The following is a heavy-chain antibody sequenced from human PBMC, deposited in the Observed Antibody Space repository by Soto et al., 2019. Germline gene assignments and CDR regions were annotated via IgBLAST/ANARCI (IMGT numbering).Heavy chain of an antibody. CDR2: MSYSGST. Sequence: LTCTVSGGSISISSSYWGWIRQPPGKGLEWIGSMSYSGSTYNNPSLKSRVTLSVDTSQSRISLKLTSVTAADTAVYYCARHRVPSVYDPIPGCFDSWGQGILVTSPQ. CDR1: GGSISISSSY. V-gene: IGHV4-39*01. J-gene: IGHJ4*02. CDR3: ARHRVPSVYDPIPGCFDS. D-gene: IGHD5-12*01.